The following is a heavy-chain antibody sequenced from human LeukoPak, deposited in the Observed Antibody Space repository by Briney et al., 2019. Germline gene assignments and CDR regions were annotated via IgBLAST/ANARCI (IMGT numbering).Heavy chain of an antibody. D-gene: IGHD3-22*01. CDR2: IYYSGST. V-gene: IGHV4-59*08. CDR3: ARRTYYYDSSDHFDY. J-gene: IGHJ4*02. CDR1: GGSISSYY. Sequence: SETLSLTCSVSGGSISSYYWSWIRQPPGKGLEWIGDIYYSGSTNYNPSLKSRVTISIDTSRNQFSPQLSSVSAADTAVYYCARRTYYYDSSDHFDYWGQGTLVTVSS.